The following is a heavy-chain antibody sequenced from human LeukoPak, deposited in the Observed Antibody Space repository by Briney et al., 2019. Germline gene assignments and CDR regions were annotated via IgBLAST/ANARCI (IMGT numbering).Heavy chain of an antibody. D-gene: IGHD1-26*01. CDR3: ARVGDSGSYLDY. CDR1: GGSFSGYY. Sequence: SETLSLTCGVSGGSFSGYYWTWIRQLPGKGLEWIGYIYYSGSTNYNPSLKSRVTISVDTSKNQFSLKLSSVTAADTAVYYCARVGDSGSYLDYWGQGTLVTVSS. J-gene: IGHJ4*02. CDR2: IYYSGST. V-gene: IGHV4-59*01.